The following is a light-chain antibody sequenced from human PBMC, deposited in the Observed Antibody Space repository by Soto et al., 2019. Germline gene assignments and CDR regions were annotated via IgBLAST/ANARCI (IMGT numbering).Light chain of an antibody. CDR1: QSISTY. CDR2: AAS. V-gene: IGKV1-39*01. J-gene: IGKJ1*01. CDR3: QQSYTVPTWT. Sequence: DIQMTQSPSSLSASVGDRVTITCRASQSISTYLSWYQQKPGKAPSLLIYAASTLQIGVPSRFSGSGSGTDFTLTISSLQPEDFATYYCQQSYTVPTWTFGQGTKVEIK.